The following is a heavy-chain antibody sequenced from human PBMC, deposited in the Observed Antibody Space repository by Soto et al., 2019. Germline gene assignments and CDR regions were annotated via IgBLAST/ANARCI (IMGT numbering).Heavy chain of an antibody. V-gene: IGHV1-2*04. Sequence: ASVKVSCKASGYSFTDYHIHWVRQAHGQGLEWLGRINPKSGGTSTAQKFQGWVTMTRDRSISTVYMELTRLRSDDTAVYFCARGHSTDCSNGVCSFFYNHEMDVWGQGTTVTVSS. J-gene: IGHJ6*02. CDR2: INPKSGGT. CDR1: GYSFTDYH. CDR3: ARGHSTDCSNGVCSFFYNHEMDV. D-gene: IGHD2-8*01.